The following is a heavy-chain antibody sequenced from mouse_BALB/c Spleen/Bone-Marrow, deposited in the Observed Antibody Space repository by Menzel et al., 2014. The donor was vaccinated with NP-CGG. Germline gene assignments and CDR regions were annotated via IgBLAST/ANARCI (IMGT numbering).Heavy chain of an antibody. V-gene: IGHV1-63*02. Sequence: VQLQQSGAELVGPGTSVKMSCKAAGYTFTNYWIGWIKQRPGHGLEWIGDIYPGGGYTNYNEKFQGKATLTADTSSSTAYMQLSSLTSEDSAIFYCAIRGDISGYGFAYWGQGTLVTVSA. D-gene: IGHD3-2*01. CDR3: AIRGDISGYGFAY. CDR2: IYPGGGYT. J-gene: IGHJ3*01. CDR1: GYTFTNYW.